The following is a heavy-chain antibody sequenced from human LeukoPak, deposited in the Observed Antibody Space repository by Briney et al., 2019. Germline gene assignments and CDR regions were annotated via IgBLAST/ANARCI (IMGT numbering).Heavy chain of an antibody. Sequence: SETLSLTCTVSGGSISSYYWSWIRQPAGKGLEWIGRVYTSGSTNYNPSLKSRVTMSVDTSKNQFSLKLSSVTASDTAVYYCARVYVHYDFWSGYLNWFDPWGQGTLVPVSS. D-gene: IGHD3-3*01. V-gene: IGHV4-4*07. CDR3: ARVYVHYDFWSGYLNWFDP. CDR1: GGSISSYY. CDR2: VYTSGST. J-gene: IGHJ5*02.